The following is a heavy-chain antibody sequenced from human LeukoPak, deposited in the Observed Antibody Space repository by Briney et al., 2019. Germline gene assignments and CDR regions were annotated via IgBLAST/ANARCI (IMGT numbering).Heavy chain of an antibody. D-gene: IGHD3-3*01. CDR3: ARITIFGVVINY. J-gene: IGHJ4*02. V-gene: IGHV4-30-4*01. CDR2: IYYSGST. CDR1: SGSISSGDYY. Sequence: PSETLSLTCTVSSGSISSGDYYWSWIRQPPGKGPEWIGYIYYSGSTYYNPSLKSRVTISVDTSKNQFSLKLSSVTAADTAVYYCARITIFGVVINYWGQGTLVTVSS.